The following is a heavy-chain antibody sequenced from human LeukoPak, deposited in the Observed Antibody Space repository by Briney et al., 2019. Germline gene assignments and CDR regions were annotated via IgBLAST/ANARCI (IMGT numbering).Heavy chain of an antibody. CDR3: ARDGRSRSSWSRDADAFDI. D-gene: IGHD6-13*01. CDR1: GGSISSGGYS. V-gene: IGHV4-30-2*01. Sequence: SQTLSLTCAVSGGSISSGGYSWSWIRQPPGTGLEWIGYIYHSGSTYYNPSLKSRVTISVDRSKSQFSLKLSSVTAADTAVYYCARDGRSRSSWSRDADAFDIWGQGTMVTVSS. CDR2: IYHSGST. J-gene: IGHJ3*02.